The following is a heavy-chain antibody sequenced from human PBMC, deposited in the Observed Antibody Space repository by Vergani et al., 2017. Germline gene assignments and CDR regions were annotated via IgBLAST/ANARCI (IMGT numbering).Heavy chain of an antibody. CDR2: INHSGST. D-gene: IGHD3-22*01. CDR1: GGSFSGYY. CDR3: ARTGRYYYDSSGFRLGGYNWFDP. J-gene: IGHJ5*02. V-gene: IGHV4-34*01. Sequence: QVQLQQWGAGLLKPSETLSLTCAVYGGSFSGYYWSWIRQPPGKGLEWIGEINHSGSTNYNPSLKSRVTISVDTSKNQSSLKLSSVTAADTAVYYCARTGRYYYDSSGFRLGGYNWFDPWGQGTLVTVSS.